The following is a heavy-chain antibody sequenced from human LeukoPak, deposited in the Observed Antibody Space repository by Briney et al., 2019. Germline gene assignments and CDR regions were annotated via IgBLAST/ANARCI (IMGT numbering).Heavy chain of an antibody. V-gene: IGHV4-34*01. CDR1: GGSFSGYY. Sequence: SETLSLTCTVYGGSFSGYYWTWIRQPPGKGLEWIGEINHSGSTNYNASLKRRITISVDTSKNQFSLKLSSVTAADTAVYYCARLGRITIFGVAKGYFDYWGQGTLVTVSS. J-gene: IGHJ4*02. CDR3: ARLGRITIFGVAKGYFDY. D-gene: IGHD3-3*01. CDR2: INHSGST.